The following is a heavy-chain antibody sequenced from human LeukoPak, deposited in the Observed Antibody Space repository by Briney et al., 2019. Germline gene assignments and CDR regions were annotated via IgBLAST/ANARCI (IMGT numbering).Heavy chain of an antibody. Sequence: GGSLRLSCAASGFTFSSYAMSWVRQAPGKGLEWVANIKQDGSEKYYVDSVKGRFTISRDNAKNSLYLQMNSLRAEDTAVYYCARDHGDFWSGLDFDYWGQGTLVTVSS. J-gene: IGHJ4*02. CDR2: IKQDGSEK. CDR1: GFTFSSYA. V-gene: IGHV3-7*01. CDR3: ARDHGDFWSGLDFDY. D-gene: IGHD3-3*01.